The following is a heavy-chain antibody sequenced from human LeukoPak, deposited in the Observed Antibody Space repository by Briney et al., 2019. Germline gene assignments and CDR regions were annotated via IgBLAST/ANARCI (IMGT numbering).Heavy chain of an antibody. CDR2: ISAYNGNT. CDR3: ARPGKGDILTSGGNWFDP. V-gene: IGHV1-18*01. Sequence: GASVTVSCKASGYTFTSYGISWVRQAPGQGLEWMGWISAYNGNTNYAQKLQGRVTMTTDTSTSTAYMELRSLRSDDTAVYYCARPGKGDILTSGGNWFDPWGQGTLVTVSS. J-gene: IGHJ5*02. CDR1: GYTFTSYG. D-gene: IGHD3-9*01.